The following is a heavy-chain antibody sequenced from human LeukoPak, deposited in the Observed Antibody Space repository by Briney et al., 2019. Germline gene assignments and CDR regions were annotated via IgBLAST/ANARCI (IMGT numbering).Heavy chain of an antibody. Sequence: ASVKVSCKASGYTFTSYDINWVRQATGQGLEWMGIINPSGGSTSYAQKFQGRVTMTRDTSTSTVYMELSSLRSEDTAVYYCARGGGAAAGPPDYWGQGTLVTVSS. CDR1: GYTFTSYD. V-gene: IGHV1-46*01. J-gene: IGHJ4*02. CDR3: ARGGGAAAGPPDY. D-gene: IGHD6-13*01. CDR2: INPSGGST.